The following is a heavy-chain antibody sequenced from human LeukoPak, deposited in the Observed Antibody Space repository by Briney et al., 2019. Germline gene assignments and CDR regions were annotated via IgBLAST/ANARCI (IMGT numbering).Heavy chain of an antibody. J-gene: IGHJ4*02. CDR3: ARHRGYNYGYSDY. Sequence: GESPEISCKGPGYPFTNYWIGWVRQLPGKGLEWVGNTYPNDSDSRYSPSFQGLVTMSVDKSISPAYLQWGSLKASDTAMYYCARHRGYNYGYSDYWGQGTLVTVSS. CDR2: TYPNDSDS. V-gene: IGHV5-51*01. CDR1: GYPFTNYW. D-gene: IGHD5-18*01.